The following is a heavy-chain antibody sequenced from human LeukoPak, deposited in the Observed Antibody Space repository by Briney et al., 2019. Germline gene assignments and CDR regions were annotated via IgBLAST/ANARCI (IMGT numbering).Heavy chain of an antibody. CDR3: ARDRGSSSYGWLASPGSYFDY. CDR1: GYTFTSYG. Sequence: ASVKVSCKASGYTFTSYGISWVRQAPGQGLEWMGWISAYNGNTNYAQKLQGRVTMTTDTSTSTAYMELRSLRSDDTAVYYCARDRGSSSYGWLASPGSYFDYWGQGTLVTVSS. CDR2: ISAYNGNT. D-gene: IGHD6-6*01. J-gene: IGHJ4*02. V-gene: IGHV1-18*01.